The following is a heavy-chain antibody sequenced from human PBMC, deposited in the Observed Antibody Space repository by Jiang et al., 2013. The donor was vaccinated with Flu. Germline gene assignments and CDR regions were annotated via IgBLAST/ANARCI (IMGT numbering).Heavy chain of an antibody. Sequence: KSRVSISIDTSKNQFSLKLSSVTAADTAVYYCARGARLFLCFQHWGQGTLVTVSS. V-gene: IGHV4-34*01. D-gene: IGHD3-22*01. CDR3: ARGARLFLCFQH. J-gene: IGHJ1*01.